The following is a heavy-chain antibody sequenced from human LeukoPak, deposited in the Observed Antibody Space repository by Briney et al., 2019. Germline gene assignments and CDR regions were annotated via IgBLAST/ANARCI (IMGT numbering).Heavy chain of an antibody. J-gene: IGHJ4*02. D-gene: IGHD6-13*01. CDR3: ARGVWPGPYYFDY. CDR1: GFTFSSYW. V-gene: IGHV3-7*01. Sequence: GGSLRLSCAASGFTFSSYWMSWVRQAPGKGLEWVANIKQDGSEKYYVDSVKGRFTISRDNAKNSLYLQMNSLRAEDTAVYYCARGVWPGPYYFDYWGQGTLVTVSS. CDR2: IKQDGSEK.